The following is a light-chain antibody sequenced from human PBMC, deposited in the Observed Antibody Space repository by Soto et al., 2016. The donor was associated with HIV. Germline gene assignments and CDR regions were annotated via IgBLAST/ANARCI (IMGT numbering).Light chain of an antibody. V-gene: IGLV3-21*03. Sequence: SYELTQPPSVSVAPGKTARITCGGNNIGSKSVHWYQQKPGQAPVLVVYDGSDRPSGIPERFSGSNSGNTATLTISRVEAGDEADYYCQVWDSSSDWVFGGGTKLTVL. CDR2: DGS. J-gene: IGLJ3*02. CDR3: QVWDSSSDWV. CDR1: NIGSKS.